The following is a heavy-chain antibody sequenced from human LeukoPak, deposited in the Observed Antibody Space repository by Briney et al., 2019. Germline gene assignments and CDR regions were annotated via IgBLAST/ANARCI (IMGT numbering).Heavy chain of an antibody. Sequence: GGSLRLSCAASGFTFSDYWMHWVRQAPGKGLVGVSRINSDGRITSYADSVKGRFTISRDNAKNTLYLQMNSLRAEDTAVYYCARVLWGGLYYFDYWGQGTLVTVSS. J-gene: IGHJ4*02. V-gene: IGHV3-74*01. D-gene: IGHD3-16*01. CDR1: GFTFSDYW. CDR3: ARVLWGGLYYFDY. CDR2: INSDGRIT.